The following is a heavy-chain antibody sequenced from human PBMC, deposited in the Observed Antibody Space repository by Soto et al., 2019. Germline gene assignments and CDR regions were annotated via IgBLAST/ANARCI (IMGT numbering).Heavy chain of an antibody. V-gene: IGHV1-69*13. J-gene: IGHJ5*02. CDR2: IIPIFGTA. CDR1: GGTFSSYA. CDR3: ARELAVVPAAIVWFDP. D-gene: IGHD2-2*01. Sequence: SVKVSCKASGGTFSSYAISWVRQAPGQGLEWMGGIIPIFGTANYAQKFQGRVTITADESTSTAYMELSSLRSEDTAVYYCARELAVVPAAIVWFDPWGQGTLVTVSS.